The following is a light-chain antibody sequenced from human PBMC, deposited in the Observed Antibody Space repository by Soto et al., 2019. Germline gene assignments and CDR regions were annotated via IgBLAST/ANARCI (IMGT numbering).Light chain of an antibody. J-gene: IGKJ5*01. CDR2: DAS. CDR3: QQRSSWPPIT. V-gene: IGKV3-11*01. Sequence: MLTQSPATLSLSPGERATLSCRTSQSVSSYLAWYQQKAGQAPRLLIYDASNRATGVPARFSGSGSGTDFTLTISSLEPEDFAVYYCQQRSSWPPITFGQGTRLEIK. CDR1: QSVSSY.